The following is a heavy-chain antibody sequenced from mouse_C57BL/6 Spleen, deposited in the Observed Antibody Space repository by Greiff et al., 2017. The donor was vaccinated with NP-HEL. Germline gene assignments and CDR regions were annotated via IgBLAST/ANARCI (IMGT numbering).Heavy chain of an antibody. CDR1: GFNIKDYY. CDR3: ARAQARGFAY. CDR2: IDPEDGET. D-gene: IGHD3-2*02. J-gene: IGHJ3*01. Sequence: EVQLQQSGAELVKPGASVKLSCTASGFNIKDYYMHWVKQRTEQGLEWIGRIDPEDGETKYAPKFQGKATITADTSSNTADLQLSSLTSEDTAVYYCARAQARGFAYWGQGTLVTVSA. V-gene: IGHV14-2*01.